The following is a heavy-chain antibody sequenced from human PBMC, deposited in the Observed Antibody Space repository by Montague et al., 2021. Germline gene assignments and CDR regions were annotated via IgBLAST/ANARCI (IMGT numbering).Heavy chain of an antibody. V-gene: IGHV4-34*01. CDR1: GGSLSGDI. CDR2: LSHNGST. J-gene: IGHJ4*02. D-gene: IGHD6-19*01. CDR3: MRGEVAVTGMYD. Sequence: SETLSLTCAVYGGSLSGDIWNWIRQPPGRDLERIGQLSHNGSTRYNPSLQSRVTMSVDTYEYHVSLRLSSVTAADTGVYYCMRGEVAVTGMYDWGQGALVTVSS.